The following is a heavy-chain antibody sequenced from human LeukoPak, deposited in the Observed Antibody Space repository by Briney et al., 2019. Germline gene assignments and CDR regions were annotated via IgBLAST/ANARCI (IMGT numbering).Heavy chain of an antibody. D-gene: IGHD1-26*01. V-gene: IGHV2-5*02. J-gene: IGHJ4*02. CDR1: GFSLSLTGVG. CDR3: AHVYSGTDY. CDR2: IYWDDDR. Sequence: SGPTLVNPTQTLTLTCTFSGFSLSLTGVGVGWTRQPLGKAPEWLAVIYWDDDRRYSPSLKNRLTIAKDTSKNQVVLTLTNVDPEDTGTYFCAHVYSGTDYWGQGTVVTVSS.